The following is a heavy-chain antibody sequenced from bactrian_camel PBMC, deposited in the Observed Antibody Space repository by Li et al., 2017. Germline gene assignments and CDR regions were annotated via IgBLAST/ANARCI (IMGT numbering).Heavy chain of an antibody. CDR1: QDISRRYC. D-gene: IGHD2*01. CDR3: AAAGRYCSGGFYDLRASRYTF. V-gene: IGHV3S1*01. J-gene: IGHJ4*01. CDR2: IDTGDGST. Sequence: HVQLVESGGGSVQAGGSLRLSCAASQDISRRYCMAWFRQAPGKEREGVAAIDTGDGSTYYLNSVEGRFTISHDNANNTLYLQMTNLNPEDAGIYYCAAAGRYCSGGFYDLRASRYTFWGQGTQVTVS.